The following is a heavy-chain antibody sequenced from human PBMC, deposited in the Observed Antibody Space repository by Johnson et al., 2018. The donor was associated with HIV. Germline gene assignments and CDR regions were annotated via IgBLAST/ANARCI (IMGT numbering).Heavy chain of an antibody. CDR2: IRYDGSNK. CDR1: GFTFSSYG. CDR3: ARGQHYDVWSGYYPIGGETFDC. Sequence: QMQLVESGGGVVQPGGSLRLSCAASGFTFSSYGMHWVRQAPGKGLEWVAFIRYDGSNKYYGDSVKGRFTVSRDYNMNTLYLQMDSLRVEDTAVYDCARGQHYDVWSGYYPIGGETFDCWGQGEMLTVSS. J-gene: IGHJ3*01. V-gene: IGHV3-30*02. D-gene: IGHD3-3*01.